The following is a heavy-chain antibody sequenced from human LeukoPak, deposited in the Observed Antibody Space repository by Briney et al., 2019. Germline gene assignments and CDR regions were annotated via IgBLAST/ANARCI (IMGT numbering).Heavy chain of an antibody. V-gene: IGHV4-59*01. CDR2: ISYSGSA. Sequence: SETLSLTCTVSGGSINSYYWSWIRQPPEKGLEWIGYISYSGSATYNPSLKSRVTISVDTSKNQFSLKLSSVTAADTAVYYCARDATKTGSFDYWGQGTLVTVSS. D-gene: IGHD7-27*01. CDR3: ARDATKTGSFDY. J-gene: IGHJ4*02. CDR1: GGSINSYY.